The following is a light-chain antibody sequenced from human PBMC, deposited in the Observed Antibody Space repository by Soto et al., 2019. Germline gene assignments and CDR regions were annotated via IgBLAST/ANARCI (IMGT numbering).Light chain of an antibody. J-gene: IGKJ1*01. CDR3: QQSYSTLWT. V-gene: IGKV1-39*01. CDR1: QSISSY. CDR2: AAS. Sequence: DIPMTQSPSSLSASVGDRVTITCRASQSISSYLNWYQQKPGKAPKLLISAASSLQSGVPSRLSGSGSGTDFTLTISSLQPEDFATYYCQQSYSTLWTFGQGTKVEIK.